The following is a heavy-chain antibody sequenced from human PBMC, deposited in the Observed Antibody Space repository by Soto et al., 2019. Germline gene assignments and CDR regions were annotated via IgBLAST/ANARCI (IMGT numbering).Heavy chain of an antibody. CDR3: ARRRGSYLFDK. D-gene: IGHD1-26*01. J-gene: IGHJ4*02. CDR2: IYESGNT. CDR1: GGYISGSSYY. V-gene: IGHV4-39*02. Sequence: SETLSLTCSVSGGYISGSSYYWGWIRQPPGKGLEWIGSIYESGNTYYNPSLKSRVTISADTSKNHFSLNLTSLTAADTAVYYCARRRGSYLFDKWGQGILGTVSS.